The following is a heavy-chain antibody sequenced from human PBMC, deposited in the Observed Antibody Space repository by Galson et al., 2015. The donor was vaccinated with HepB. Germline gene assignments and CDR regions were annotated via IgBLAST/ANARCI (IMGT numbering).Heavy chain of an antibody. D-gene: IGHD2-2*01. J-gene: IGHJ6*02. Sequence: SLRLSCAASGFTVSSNYMSWVRQAPGKGLEWVSVIYSGGSTYYADSVKGRFTISRDNSKNTLYLQMNSLRAEDTAVYYCAKEGECSSTSCSTGGYYYGMDVWGQGTTVTVSS. CDR3: AKEGECSSTSCSTGGYYYGMDV. CDR2: IYSGGST. V-gene: IGHV3-66*01. CDR1: GFTVSSNY.